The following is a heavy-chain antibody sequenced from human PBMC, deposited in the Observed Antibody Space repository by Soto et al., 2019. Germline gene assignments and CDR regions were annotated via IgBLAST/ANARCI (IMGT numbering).Heavy chain of an antibody. Sequence: ASVKVSCKASGYTFTSYAMHWVRQAPGQRLEWMGWINAGNGNTKYSQMFQGRVTITRDTSARTAYMELSSLRSEDTAVYYCARDSTGYSSSWLYYYYYFMDVWGKGTTVTVSS. J-gene: IGHJ6*03. D-gene: IGHD6-13*01. V-gene: IGHV1-3*01. CDR1: GYTFTSYA. CDR2: INAGNGNT. CDR3: ARDSTGYSSSWLYYYYYFMDV.